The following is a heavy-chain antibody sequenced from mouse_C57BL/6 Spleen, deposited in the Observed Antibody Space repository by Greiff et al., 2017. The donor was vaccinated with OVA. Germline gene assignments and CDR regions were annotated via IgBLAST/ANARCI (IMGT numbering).Heavy chain of an antibody. J-gene: IGHJ2*01. V-gene: IGHV1-64*01. CDR3: ARAERPYYFDY. CDR1: GYTFTSYW. Sequence: VKLQQPGAELVKPGASVKLSCKASGYTFTSYWMHWVKQRPGQGLEWIGMIHPNSGSTNYNEKFKSKATLTVDKSSSTAYMQLSSLTSEDSAVYYCARAERPYYFDYWGQGTTLTVSS. CDR2: IHPNSGST.